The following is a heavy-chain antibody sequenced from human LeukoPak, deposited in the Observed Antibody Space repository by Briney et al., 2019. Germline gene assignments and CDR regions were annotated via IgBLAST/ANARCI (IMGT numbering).Heavy chain of an antibody. V-gene: IGHV4-61*01. J-gene: IGHJ4*02. CDR3: ARDYGDDDGGFHF. CDR1: GVSISSSSYY. D-gene: IGHD4-17*01. Sequence: PSETLSLTCTVSGVSISSSSYYWSWIRQPPGKGLEWIGFVYYTGSTNYNPSLKSRVIISVDTSNNQFSLKLTSVTAADTAVYYCARDYGDDDGGFHFWGQGTLVTVSS. CDR2: VYYTGST.